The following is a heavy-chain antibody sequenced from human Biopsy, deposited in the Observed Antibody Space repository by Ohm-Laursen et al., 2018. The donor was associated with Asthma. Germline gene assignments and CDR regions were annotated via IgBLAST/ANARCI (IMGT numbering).Heavy chain of an antibody. CDR1: GASITSSAYY. V-gene: IGHV4-39*01. J-gene: IGHJ4*02. CDR2: MYYGETT. Sequence: PGTLSLPCAVSGASITSSAYYWGWIRQTTGKGLEWIGRMYYGETTYYSPSLKSRVPISVDTSKNRFSRILSVVTAADTAVYYCARHDHRWDTYADFLGQGTLVTVSS. CDR3: ARHDHRWDTYADF. D-gene: IGHD2-2*01.